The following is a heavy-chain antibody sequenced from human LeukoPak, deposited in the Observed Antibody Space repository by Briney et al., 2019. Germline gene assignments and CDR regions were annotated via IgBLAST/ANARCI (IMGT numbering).Heavy chain of an antibody. V-gene: IGHV4-30-2*01. CDR3: ARAGLPPGKEFDP. Sequence: PSETLSLTCAVSGGSISSGGYSWSWIRQPPGKGLEWIGYIYHSGSTYYNPSLKSRVTISVDRSKNQFSLKLSSVTAADTAAYYCARAGLPPGKEFDPWGQGTLVTVSS. J-gene: IGHJ5*02. D-gene: IGHD4-11*01. CDR1: GGSISSGGYS. CDR2: IYHSGST.